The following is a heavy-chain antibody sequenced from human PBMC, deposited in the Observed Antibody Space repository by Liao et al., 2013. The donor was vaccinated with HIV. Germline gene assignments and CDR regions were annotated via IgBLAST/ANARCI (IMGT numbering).Heavy chain of an antibody. CDR2: FYHSGTT. J-gene: IGHJ3*02. CDR3: ARAVSSDNYDDAFDT. Sequence: QLQLQESGSGLVKPSETLSLTCAVSGGSIVYGGYSWSWIRQSPGKGLEWIGYFYHSGTTYYSPSLKSRVSISVDMSKNQFSLQLRSVTAADTALYYCARAVSSDNYDDAFDTWGQGTMVTVSS. D-gene: IGHD3-22*01. CDR1: GGSIVYGGYS. V-gene: IGHV4-30-2*06.